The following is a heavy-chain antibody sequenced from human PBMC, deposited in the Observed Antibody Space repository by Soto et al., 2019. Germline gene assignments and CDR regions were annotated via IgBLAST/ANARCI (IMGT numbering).Heavy chain of an antibody. CDR1: GYTFTSYA. D-gene: IGHD6-13*01. CDR2: INAGNGNT. V-gene: IGHV1-3*01. CDR3: AREADSSSWYLSWFEP. J-gene: IGHJ5*02. Sequence: ASVKVSCKASGYTFTSYAMHWVRQAPGQRLEWMGWINAGNGNTKYSQKFQGRVTITRDTSASTAYMELSSLRSEDTAVYYCAREADSSSWYLSWFEPWGQGTLVTVSS.